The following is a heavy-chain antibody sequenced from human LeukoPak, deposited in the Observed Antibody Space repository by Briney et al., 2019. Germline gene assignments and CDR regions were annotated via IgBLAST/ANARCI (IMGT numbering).Heavy chain of an antibody. Sequence: ASVKVSCKASGYTFTGYYMHWVRQAPGQGLEWMGWINPNSGGTNYAQKFQGRVTMTRDTSISTAYMELSRLRPDDTAVYYCARDQTSNYYGSGDWGQGTLVTVSS. CDR1: GYTFTGYY. V-gene: IGHV1-2*02. D-gene: IGHD3-10*01. J-gene: IGHJ4*02. CDR2: INPNSGGT. CDR3: ARDQTSNYYGSGD.